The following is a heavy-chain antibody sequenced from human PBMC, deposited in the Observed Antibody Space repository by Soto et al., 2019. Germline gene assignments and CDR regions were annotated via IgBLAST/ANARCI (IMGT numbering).Heavy chain of an antibody. J-gene: IGHJ4*02. CDR1: GGSISSYY. D-gene: IGHD6-13*01. Sequence: PSETLSLTCTVSGGSISSYYWTWIRQPPGKGLEWVGYVYYSGTTYYNPSLQSRVTISVDTSKNQFSLKVKSVTAADTAIYYCARAGSTWRYFFDYWGQGSLVTVS. CDR2: VYYSGTT. V-gene: IGHV4-59*01. CDR3: ARAGSTWRYFFDY.